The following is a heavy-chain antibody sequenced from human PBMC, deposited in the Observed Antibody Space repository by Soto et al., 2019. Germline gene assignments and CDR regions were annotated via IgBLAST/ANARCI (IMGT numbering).Heavy chain of an antibody. D-gene: IGHD3-10*01. CDR3: ARTYYYRSGTYFAWFDP. CDR2: IKHSGGT. CDR1: GGSFSGYY. V-gene: IGHV4-34*01. Sequence: SETLSLTCDVCGGSFSGYYWSWIRQSPGKGLEWIGQIKHSGGTNYNPLLKSRVTISVDTPRNQFSLKLSSVTAADTAVYFCARTYYYRSGTYFAWFDPWGQGTLVTSPQ. J-gene: IGHJ5*02.